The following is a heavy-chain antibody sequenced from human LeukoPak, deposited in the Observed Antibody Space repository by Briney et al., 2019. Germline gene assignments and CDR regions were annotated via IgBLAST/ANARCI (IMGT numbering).Heavy chain of an antibody. CDR2: IWYDGSNK. D-gene: IGHD2-21*02. CDR1: GFTFSSYG. V-gene: IGHV3-33*01. J-gene: IGHJ4*02. CDR3: SRDRGGGDIYFDY. Sequence: PGGSLRLSCAASGFTFSSYGMHWVRQAPGKGLEWVAVIWYDGSNKYYADSVKGRFTISRDNAKNSLYLQMSSLGAEDTAIYYCSRDRGGGDIYFDYWGQGTLVTVSS.